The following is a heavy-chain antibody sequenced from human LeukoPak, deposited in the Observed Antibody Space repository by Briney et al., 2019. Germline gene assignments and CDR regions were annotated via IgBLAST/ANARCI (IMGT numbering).Heavy chain of an antibody. CDR3: ITDQLPPYGDYHTHYWYFDL. Sequence: MAGGSLRLSCAASGFTFSNAWMSWVRQAPGKGLEWVGRIKSKTDGGTTDYAAPVKGRFTISRDDSKNTLYLQMSSLKTEDTAVYYCITDQLPPYGDYHTHYWYFDLWGRGTLVTVSS. CDR1: GFTFSNAW. V-gene: IGHV3-15*01. CDR2: IKSKTDGGTT. D-gene: IGHD4-17*01. J-gene: IGHJ2*01.